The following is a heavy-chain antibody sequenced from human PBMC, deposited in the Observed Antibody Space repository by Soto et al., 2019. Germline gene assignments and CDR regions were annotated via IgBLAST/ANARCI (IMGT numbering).Heavy chain of an antibody. D-gene: IGHD5-18*01. CDR2: INHSGST. V-gene: IGHV4-34*01. Sequence: QVQLQQWGAGLLKPSETLSLTCAVYGGSFSGYYWSWIRQPPGKGLEWIGEINHSGSTNYNPSLKSRVTISVDTSKNQFSLKLSSVTAADTAVYYCASEGRGYSYVTNWFDPWGQGTLVTVSS. CDR1: GGSFSGYY. CDR3: ASEGRGYSYVTNWFDP. J-gene: IGHJ5*02.